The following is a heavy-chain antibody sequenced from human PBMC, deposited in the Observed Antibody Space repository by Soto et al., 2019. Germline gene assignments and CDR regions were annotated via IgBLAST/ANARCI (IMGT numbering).Heavy chain of an antibody. D-gene: IGHD3-3*01. J-gene: IGHJ4*02. CDR3: ARDFAYFDS. CDR1: GGSISSGGYS. CDR2: VYHTGRT. Sequence: SETLCITCAVSGGSISSGGYSWSWIRQPPGKGLEWIGYVYHTGRTSYNPSLKSRVSISIDTSKNQFSLNLDSVTAADTAVYFCARDFAYFDSWGQGTLVTVSS. V-gene: IGHV4-61*08.